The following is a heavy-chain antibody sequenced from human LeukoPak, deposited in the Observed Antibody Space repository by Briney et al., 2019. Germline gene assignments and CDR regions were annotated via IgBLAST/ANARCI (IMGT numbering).Heavy chain of an antibody. J-gene: IGHJ5*02. CDR2: MYSDGTT. D-gene: IGHD3-16*01. CDR3: ARLVNYGDWFDP. Sequence: GGSLRLSCAASEFTVSSNYMSWVRQAPGKGLEWVSVMYSDGTTYYADSVKGRFTISRDDSKNTLYLHMNSLRVDDTATYYCARLVNYGDWFDPWGQGTLVTVSS. CDR1: EFTVSSNY. V-gene: IGHV3-53*01.